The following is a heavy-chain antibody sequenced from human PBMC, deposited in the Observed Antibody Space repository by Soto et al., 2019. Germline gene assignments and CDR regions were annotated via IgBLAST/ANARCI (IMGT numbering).Heavy chain of an antibody. CDR3: ARLITSPFDY. D-gene: IGHD1-20*01. CDR2: ITGSGDYT. CDR1: GFTFSIYN. V-gene: IGHV3-23*01. J-gene: IGHJ4*02. Sequence: EVQLLESGGGLVQPGGSLGLSCVASGFTFSIYNMNWVRQAPGKGLEWVSVITGSGDYTNYADSVKGRFTISRDNSKNTLYLQMNSLRAEDTAVYFCARLITSPFDYGGQGTLVTVSS.